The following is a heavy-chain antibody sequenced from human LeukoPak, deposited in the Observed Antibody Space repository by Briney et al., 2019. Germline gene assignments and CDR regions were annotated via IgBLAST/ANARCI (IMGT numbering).Heavy chain of an antibody. CDR1: GGTFSSYT. CDR3: ARDLSEPTYYYGSGSYSGY. V-gene: IGHV1-69*16. J-gene: IGHJ4*02. CDR2: IIPILGIA. D-gene: IGHD3-10*01. Sequence: GSSVKVSCKASGGTFSSYTISWVRQAPGQGLEWMGRIIPILGIANYAQKFQGRVTITTDESTSTAYMELSSLRSEDTAVYYCARDLSEPTYYYGSGSYSGYWGQGTLVTVSS.